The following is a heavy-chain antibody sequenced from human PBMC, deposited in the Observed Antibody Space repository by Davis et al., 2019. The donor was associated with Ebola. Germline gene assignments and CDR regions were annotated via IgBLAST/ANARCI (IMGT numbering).Heavy chain of an antibody. D-gene: IGHD4-17*01. J-gene: IGHJ2*01. V-gene: IGHV3-23*01. CDR1: GFTFSNYG. CDR3: TRHVSGDFWYFDL. CDR2: FSGNGLGT. Sequence: GESLKISCAASGFTFSNYGMAWVRQAPGKGLEWVSGFSGNGLGTYYADSVKGRFTISRDNSKNTVYLQMNSLRAEDTAVYYCTRHVSGDFWYFDLWGRGTLVTVSS.